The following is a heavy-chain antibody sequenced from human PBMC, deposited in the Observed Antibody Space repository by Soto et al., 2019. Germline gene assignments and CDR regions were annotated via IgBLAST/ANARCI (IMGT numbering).Heavy chain of an antibody. CDR2: IKSKALGGTT. Sequence: GGTLRLSCAGSGFAFNNAWINWVRQAPGKGLEWVGRIKSKALGGTTDFAAPVRGRFAITRDDSRNMAYMQMNSLNTEDTAVYYCNTDSYRTMIEVRFDYWGHGTLVNVSS. CDR3: NTDSYRTMIEVRFDY. CDR1: GFAFNNAW. D-gene: IGHD3-22*01. J-gene: IGHJ4*01. V-gene: IGHV3-15*07.